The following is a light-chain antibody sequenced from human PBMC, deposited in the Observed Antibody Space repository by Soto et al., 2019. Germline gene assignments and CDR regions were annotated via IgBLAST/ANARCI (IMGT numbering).Light chain of an antibody. CDR3: QTWGADVPYV. CDR1: SGHSNYA. Sequence: QLVLTQSPSASASLGASVKLTCTLSSGHSNYAIAWHQQQPQKGPRFLMRVNSDGSHTKGDGIPDRFSGSSSGAERYLTISSLQSEDEADYYCQTWGADVPYVFGTGTKLTVL. CDR2: VNSDGSH. V-gene: IGLV4-69*01. J-gene: IGLJ1*01.